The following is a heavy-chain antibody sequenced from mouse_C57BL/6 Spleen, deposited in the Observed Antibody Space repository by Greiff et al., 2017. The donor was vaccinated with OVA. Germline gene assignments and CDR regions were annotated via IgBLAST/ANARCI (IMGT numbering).Heavy chain of an antibody. D-gene: IGHD4-1*01. CDR3: ASSNWDVSAWFAY. J-gene: IGHJ3*01. CDR1: GFTFTDYY. Sequence: EVKLVESGGGLVQPGGSLSLSCAASGFTFTDYYMSWVRQPPGKALEWLGFIRNKANGYTTEYSASVKGRFTISRDNSQSILYLQMNALRAEDSATYYGASSNWDVSAWFAYWGQGTLVTVSA. CDR2: IRNKANGYTT. V-gene: IGHV7-3*01.